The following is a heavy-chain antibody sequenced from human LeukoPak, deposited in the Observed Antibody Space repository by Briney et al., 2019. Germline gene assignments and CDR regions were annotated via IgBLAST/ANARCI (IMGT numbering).Heavy chain of an antibody. D-gene: IGHD3-10*01. Sequence: PGGSLRLSCAASGFTFSSYSMNWVRQAPGKGLEWVSSISSSSSYIYYADSVKGRFTISRDNAKNSLYLQMNSLRAEDTALYYCATGGGRAQRGVRGVIYFDYWGQGTLVTVSS. CDR2: ISSSSSYI. CDR3: ATGGGRAQRGVRGVIYFDY. J-gene: IGHJ4*02. V-gene: IGHV3-21*04. CDR1: GFTFSSYS.